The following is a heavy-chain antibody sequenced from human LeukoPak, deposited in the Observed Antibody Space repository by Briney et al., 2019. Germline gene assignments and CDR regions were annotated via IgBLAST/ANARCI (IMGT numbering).Heavy chain of an antibody. V-gene: IGHV4-39*01. CDR3: TYLQLGHNSGHDY. CDR2: VYATGTT. J-gene: IGHJ4*02. D-gene: IGHD2-2*01. Sequence: SETLSLTCFVSGGSMKRSSYYWGWIRQPPGEGLQWIGSVYATGTTYYNPSLKSRVTISVDTSKNQISLKLTSVTAADTAVYYCTYLQLGHNSGHDYWGQGTLVTVSS. CDR1: GGSMKRSSYY.